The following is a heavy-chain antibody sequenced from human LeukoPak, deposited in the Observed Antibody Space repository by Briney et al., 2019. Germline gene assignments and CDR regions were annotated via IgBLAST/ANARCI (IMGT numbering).Heavy chain of an antibody. V-gene: IGHV5-51*01. D-gene: IGHD3-10*01. CDR2: IYPGDSDT. CDR1: GYSFTGYW. J-gene: IGHJ6*02. Sequence: GESLKISCKVSGYSFTGYWIGWVRRMPGKGLEWMGIIYPGDSDTRYSPSFQGQVTISADRSINTAYLQWSSLKASDIAMYYCARLIGGGPNYYGMDVWGQGTTVTVPS. CDR3: ARLIGGGPNYYGMDV.